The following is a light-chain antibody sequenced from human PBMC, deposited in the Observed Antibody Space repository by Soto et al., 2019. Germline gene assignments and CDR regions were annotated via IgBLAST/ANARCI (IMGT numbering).Light chain of an antibody. Sequence: MMMTQSPATLSVSAGERATLSGRTSHSVNSHVAWYQQKPGKAPRLLLYGASTRATGIPVRLSGSGFGTEFTLPIRSLQSEDFAVYYCQQYKNWPLFGQGTRLEIK. CDR3: QQYKNWPL. CDR1: HSVNSH. J-gene: IGKJ5*01. CDR2: GAS. V-gene: IGKV3-15*01.